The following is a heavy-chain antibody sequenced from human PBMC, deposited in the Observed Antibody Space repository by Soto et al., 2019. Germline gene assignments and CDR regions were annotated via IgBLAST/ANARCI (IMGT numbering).Heavy chain of an antibody. D-gene: IGHD5-12*01. Sequence: PRLSCAASGFTFSSYAMSWVRQAPGKGLEWVSAISGSGGSTYYADSVKGRFTISRDNSKNTLYLQMNSLRAEDTAVYYCAKALVSGYDSYYYYYGMDVWGQGTTVTVSS. CDR3: AKALVSGYDSYYYYYGMDV. CDR2: ISGSGGST. V-gene: IGHV3-23*01. CDR1: GFTFSSYA. J-gene: IGHJ6*02.